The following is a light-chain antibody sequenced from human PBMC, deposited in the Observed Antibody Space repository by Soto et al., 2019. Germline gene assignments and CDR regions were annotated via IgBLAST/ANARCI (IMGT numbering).Light chain of an antibody. CDR3: QQYTNTNNPWM. J-gene: IGKJ2*01. Sequence: DIQVTQSPPTLSASVGETGTITCRTIQTISTWMAWYQQKPGKAPKLLVYDASTLQSGVASRFSGSGSGTEFTLIISGLQPDDSATYYYQQYTNTNNPWMFGQGTKWIS. CDR1: QTISTW. CDR2: DAS. V-gene: IGKV1-5*01.